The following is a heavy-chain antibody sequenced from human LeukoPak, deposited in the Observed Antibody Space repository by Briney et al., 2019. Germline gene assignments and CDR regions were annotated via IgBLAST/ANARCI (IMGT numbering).Heavy chain of an antibody. J-gene: IGHJ4*02. CDR1: GFTFSSYG. CDR2: IRYDGSNK. Sequence: PGGSLRLSCAASGFTFSSYGMHWVRQAPGKGLEWVAFIRYDGSNKYYADSVKGRFTISRDNSKNTLYLQMNSLRAECTAVYYCAKGDSNPYGSSSGFNPYDYWGQGTLVTVSS. V-gene: IGHV3-30*02. D-gene: IGHD6-6*01. CDR3: AKGDSNPYGSSSGFNPYDY.